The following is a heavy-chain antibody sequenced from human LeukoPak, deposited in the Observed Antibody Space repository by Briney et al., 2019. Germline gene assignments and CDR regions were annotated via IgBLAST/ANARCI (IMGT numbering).Heavy chain of an antibody. CDR3: ARVKGRVFGVIATKERYFDY. CDR1: GYTFTSYY. Sequence: ASVKVSCKASGYTFTSYYMHWVRQAPGQGLEWMGIINPSGGSTSYAQKFQGRVTMTRDMSTSTVYMELSSLRSEDTAVYYCARVKGRVFGVIATKERYFDYWGQGTLVTVSS. J-gene: IGHJ4*02. V-gene: IGHV1-46*01. CDR2: INPSGGST. D-gene: IGHD3-3*01.